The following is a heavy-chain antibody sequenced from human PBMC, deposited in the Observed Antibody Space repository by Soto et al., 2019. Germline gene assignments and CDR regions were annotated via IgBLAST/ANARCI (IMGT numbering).Heavy chain of an antibody. J-gene: IGHJ4*02. CDR3: ARGIGRYGHTDYFDY. D-gene: IGHD5-18*01. Sequence: QVQLVQSGAEVKKPGSSVKVSCKASGGTFSSYAISWVRQAPGQGLEWMGGIIPILGTAHDAQKFQGRLTIXXEXSXITAYMERGGLRSEDTAVYYCARGIGRYGHTDYFDYWGQGTLVTVSS. CDR1: GGTFSSYA. CDR2: IIPILGTA. V-gene: IGHV1-69*12.